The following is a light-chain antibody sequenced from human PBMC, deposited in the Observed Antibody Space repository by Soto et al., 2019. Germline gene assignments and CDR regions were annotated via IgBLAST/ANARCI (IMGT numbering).Light chain of an antibody. CDR1: SSDVGGYNY. V-gene: IGLV2-14*01. Sequence: QSALTQPASVSGSPGQSITISWTGTSSDVGGYNYVSWYQQHPGKAPKLMIYDVSNRPSGVSNRFSGSKSGNTASLTISGLQAEDEADYYCSSYTSSSTPHVVFGGGTNLTVL. CDR2: DVS. J-gene: IGLJ2*01. CDR3: SSYTSSSTPHVV.